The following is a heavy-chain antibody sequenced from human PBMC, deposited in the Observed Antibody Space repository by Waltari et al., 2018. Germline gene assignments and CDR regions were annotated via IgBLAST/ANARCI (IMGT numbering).Heavy chain of an antibody. CDR2: VDPEDGET. CDR3: ASRRTAADDY. CDR1: GYTFTAYY. Sequence: EVQLVQSGAEGKKPGATVNISCKASGYTFTAYYMHWVQQAPGKGLEWMGRVDPEDGETIYAEKFQGRVTITADTSTDTAYMELSSLRSEDTAVYYCASRRTAADDYWGQGTLVTVSS. D-gene: IGHD6-13*01. V-gene: IGHV1-69-2*01. J-gene: IGHJ4*02.